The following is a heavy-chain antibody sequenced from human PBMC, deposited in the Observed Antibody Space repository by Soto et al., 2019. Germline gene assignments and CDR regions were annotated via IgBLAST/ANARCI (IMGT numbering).Heavy chain of an antibody. CDR3: ARGPVLRYFDWLSWFDP. Sequence: ASVKVSCKASGYTLTSYAVRWVRQAPGQRLEWMGWINAGNGNTKYSQKFQGRVTITRDTSASTAYMELSSLRSEDTAVYYCARGPVLRYFDWLSWFDPWGQGTLLTVSS. V-gene: IGHV1-3*01. CDR1: GYTLTSYA. J-gene: IGHJ5*02. D-gene: IGHD3-9*01. CDR2: INAGNGNT.